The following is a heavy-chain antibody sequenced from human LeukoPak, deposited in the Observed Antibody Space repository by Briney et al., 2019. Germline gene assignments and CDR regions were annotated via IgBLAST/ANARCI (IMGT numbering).Heavy chain of an antibody. Sequence: GGSLRLSCAASGFTFSSYSMNWVRQAPGEGLEWVSSISSSSSYIYYADSVKGRFTISRDNAKNSLYLQMNSLRAEDTAVYYCARVGDYENSGSQPFDYWGQGTLVTVSS. V-gene: IGHV3-21*01. CDR2: ISSSSSYI. CDR1: GFTFSSYS. CDR3: ARVGDYENSGSQPFDY. D-gene: IGHD3-22*01. J-gene: IGHJ4*02.